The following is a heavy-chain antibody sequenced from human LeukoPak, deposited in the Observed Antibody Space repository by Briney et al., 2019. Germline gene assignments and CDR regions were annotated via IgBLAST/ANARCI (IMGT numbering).Heavy chain of an antibody. J-gene: IGHJ4*02. CDR3: ARHVDTATDYFDY. V-gene: IGHV4-61*01. Sequence: PSETLSLTCTVSGGSVSSGSHYWSWLRQPPGKGLEWIGLISDSGITNYNPSLRGRVTISDDTSKNQFSLKVTSVTAADTAVYYCARHVDTATDYFDYWGQGTLVTVSS. D-gene: IGHD5-18*01. CDR1: GGSVSSGSHY. CDR2: ISDSGIT.